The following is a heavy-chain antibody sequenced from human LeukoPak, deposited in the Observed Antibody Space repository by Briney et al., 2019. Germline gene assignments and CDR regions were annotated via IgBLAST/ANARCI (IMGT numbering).Heavy chain of an antibody. CDR3: AKDRARSHPYDTSGLTPNDY. CDR1: GFTFSSYG. J-gene: IGHJ4*02. V-gene: IGHV3-30*18. D-gene: IGHD3-22*01. CDR2: ISYDGSNK. Sequence: GGSLRLSCAASGFTFSSYGMHWVRQAPGKGLEWVALISYDGSNKYYLDSVKGRFTISRDNSKNTLFLQMDSLRAEDTAVYYCAKDRARSHPYDTSGLTPNDYWGQGTLVTVSS.